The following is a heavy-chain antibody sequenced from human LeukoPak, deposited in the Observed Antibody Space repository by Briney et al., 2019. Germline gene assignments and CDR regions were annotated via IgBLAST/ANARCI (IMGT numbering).Heavy chain of an antibody. D-gene: IGHD1-14*01. CDR2: LYSDGNT. CDR3: ARGVEPLVANTLAY. V-gene: IGHV3-53*01. CDR1: GFTVITYD. Sequence: GGSLRLSCAASGFTVITYDMTWVRQAPGKGLEWVSVLYSDGNTKYADSVQGRFTISRDNSKNTLYLEMNSLSPDDTAVYYCARGVEPLVANTLAYWGQGTLVTVSS. J-gene: IGHJ4*02.